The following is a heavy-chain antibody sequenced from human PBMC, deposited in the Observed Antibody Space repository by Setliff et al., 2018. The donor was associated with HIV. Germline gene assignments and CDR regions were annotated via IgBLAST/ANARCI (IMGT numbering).Heavy chain of an antibody. V-gene: IGHV4-38-2*02. D-gene: IGHD1-7*01. CDR1: GYSLTSGYY. Sequence: SETLSLTCGVSGYSLTSGYYWSWIRQPPGKGLEWIGSFYHTGSTHYNPSLKSRTTMSLDTSRNQVSLKLSSVSAADTAVYYCARDQGLELRGDYYYYGMDVWGQGTTVTVSS. CDR3: ARDQGLELRGDYYYYGMDV. CDR2: FYHTGST. J-gene: IGHJ6*02.